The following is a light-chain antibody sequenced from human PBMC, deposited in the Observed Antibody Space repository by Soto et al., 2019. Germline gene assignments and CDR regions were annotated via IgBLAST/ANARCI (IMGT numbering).Light chain of an antibody. Sequence: GEKVAILKYGSNANIGNNKVNWYQQLPGTAPKLLIYSSNQRPSGVPDRFSGSKAGTSASLAISGLRSEDEANYNCATRDDSLHRYVFGAETKVT. V-gene: IGLV1-44*01. CDR1: NANIGNNK. J-gene: IGLJ1*01. CDR2: SSN. CDR3: ATRDDSLHRYV.